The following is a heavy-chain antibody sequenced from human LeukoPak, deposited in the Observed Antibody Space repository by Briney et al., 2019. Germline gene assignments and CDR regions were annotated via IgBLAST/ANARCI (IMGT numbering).Heavy chain of an antibody. Sequence: ASVKVSCKASGYTFTSYAMHWVRQAPGQRLEWMGWINAGNGNTKYSQKFQGRVTITRDTSASTAYMELSSLRSEDTAVYYCARGPIAVASGFDPWGQGTLVTVSS. CDR2: INAGNGNT. V-gene: IGHV1-3*01. D-gene: IGHD6-19*01. CDR1: GYTFTSYA. CDR3: ARGPIAVASGFDP. J-gene: IGHJ5*02.